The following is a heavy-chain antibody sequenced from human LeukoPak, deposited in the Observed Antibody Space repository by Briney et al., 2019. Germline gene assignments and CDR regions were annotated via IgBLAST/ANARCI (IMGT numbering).Heavy chain of an antibody. CDR3: ARARYYYYYMDV. Sequence: SETLSLTCTVAGASISSWYWSWIRQPPGKGLEWIGNIHGSGNTNYNPSLKSRVTISVDTSKNQFSLKLSSVTAADTAVYYCARARYYYYYMDVWGKGTTVTVSS. J-gene: IGHJ6*03. V-gene: IGHV4-59*08. CDR2: IHGSGNT. CDR1: GASISSWY.